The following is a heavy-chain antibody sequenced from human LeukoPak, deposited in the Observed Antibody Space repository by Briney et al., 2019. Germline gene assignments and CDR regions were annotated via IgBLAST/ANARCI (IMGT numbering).Heavy chain of an antibody. CDR2: IIPIFGTA. CDR3: ASALYYYDSSGYQDRPNDY. Sequence: SAKVSCKASGGTFSSYAISWVRQAPGQGLEWMGGIIPIFGTANYAQKFQGRVTITTDESTSTAYMELSSLRSEDTAVYYCASALYYYDSSGYQDRPNDYWGQGTLVTVSS. J-gene: IGHJ4*02. V-gene: IGHV1-69*05. CDR1: GGTFSSYA. D-gene: IGHD3-22*01.